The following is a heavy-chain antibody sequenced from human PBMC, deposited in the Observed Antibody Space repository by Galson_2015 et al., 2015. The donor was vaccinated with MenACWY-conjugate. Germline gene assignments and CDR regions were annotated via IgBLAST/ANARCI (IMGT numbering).Heavy chain of an antibody. D-gene: IGHD6-19*01. V-gene: IGHV3-23*01. CDR2: ISSSADRT. Sequence: LRLSCAGSGFTFSRYAMSWDRQAPGKGLEWVSAISSSADRTYYTDSVKGRFTISRDNSKNTLYLQMDSLRAEDTAVYYCAQDRGYSSAWGQGTLVTVSS. CDR1: GFTFSRYA. CDR3: AQDRGYSSA. J-gene: IGHJ5*02.